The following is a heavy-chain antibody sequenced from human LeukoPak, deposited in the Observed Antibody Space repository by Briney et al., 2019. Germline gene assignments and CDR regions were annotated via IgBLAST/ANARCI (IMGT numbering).Heavy chain of an antibody. Sequence: SQTLSLTCTVSGGSISSGDYYWSWIRQPPGKGLEWIGYIYYSGSTYYNPSLKCRVTISVDTSKNQFSLKLSSVTAADTAVYYCARDNNDEWAAAGHNWFDPWGQGTLVTVSS. D-gene: IGHD6-13*01. V-gene: IGHV4-30-4*08. CDR2: IYYSGST. CDR1: GGSISSGDYY. CDR3: ARDNNDEWAAAGHNWFDP. J-gene: IGHJ5*02.